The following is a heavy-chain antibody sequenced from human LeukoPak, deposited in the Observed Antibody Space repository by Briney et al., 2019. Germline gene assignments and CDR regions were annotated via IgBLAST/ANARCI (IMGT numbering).Heavy chain of an antibody. D-gene: IGHD6-19*01. Sequence: GGSLRLSCAAAGFTFSDYYMTWIRQAPGKGLEWVSDISTSGSIIYYADSVKGRFTISRDNAKNSLNLQMNNLRAEDTAVYYCARPVGSGWYWPSPNWFDPWGQGTLATVSS. V-gene: IGHV3-11*01. CDR1: GFTFSDYY. CDR2: ISTSGSII. J-gene: IGHJ5*02. CDR3: ARPVGSGWYWPSPNWFDP.